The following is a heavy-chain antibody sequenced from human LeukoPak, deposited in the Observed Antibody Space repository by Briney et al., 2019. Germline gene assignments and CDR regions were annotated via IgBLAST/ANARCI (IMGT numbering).Heavy chain of an antibody. V-gene: IGHV3-30*18. CDR1: RFTFSNYG. Sequence: GRSLRLSCAASRFTFSNYGMHWVRQAPGKGLEWVAVISYDGSDEEYADSVKGRFTIFRDNSKDMLYLQMNSLRAEDTAVYYCAKELTTVTHFDSWGQGTLATVSS. CDR3: AKELTTVTHFDS. J-gene: IGHJ4*02. CDR2: ISYDGSDE. D-gene: IGHD4-17*01.